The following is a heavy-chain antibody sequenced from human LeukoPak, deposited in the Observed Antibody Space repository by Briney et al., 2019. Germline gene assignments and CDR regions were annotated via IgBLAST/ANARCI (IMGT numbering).Heavy chain of an antibody. Sequence: GGSLRLSCAASGFTFSSCWMHWVRQAPGKGLVWVSRINSDGSSTSYAGSVKGRFTISRDNAKNTLYLQMNSLRAEDTAVYYCARGAPVIVVVVAATPDYWGQGTLVTVSS. V-gene: IGHV3-74*01. CDR2: INSDGSST. CDR3: ARGAPVIVVVVAATPDY. CDR1: GFTFSSCW. D-gene: IGHD2-15*01. J-gene: IGHJ4*02.